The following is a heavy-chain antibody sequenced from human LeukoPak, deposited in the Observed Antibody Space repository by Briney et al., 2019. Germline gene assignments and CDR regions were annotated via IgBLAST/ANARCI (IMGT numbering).Heavy chain of an antibody. J-gene: IGHJ5*02. V-gene: IGHV3-30*03. D-gene: IGHD1-7*01. Sequence: GGSLRLSCAASGFIFSNYGMHWVRQAPGKGLEWVAVVSSDGSIDYYADSVRGRFTVSRDNSKNTMFLQFNTLRPEDTAVYYCAREGMGTTFSAWFDPWGQGTLVTVSS. CDR3: AREGMGTTFSAWFDP. CDR1: GFIFSNYG. CDR2: VSSDGSID.